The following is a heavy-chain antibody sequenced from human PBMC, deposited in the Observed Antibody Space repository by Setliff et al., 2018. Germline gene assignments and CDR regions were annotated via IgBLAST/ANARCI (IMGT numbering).Heavy chain of an antibody. D-gene: IGHD2-2*01. Sequence: SETLSLTCSVSGGSITSDYWSWIRQPPGKGLEWIGSVYYSGTAYYNPSLKSRLYMSVDTSKNQFTLKVISVTAADTAVYYCARLSCSSNSCPFDYWVQGTLVTVSS. V-gene: IGHV4-59*12. CDR1: GGSITSDY. J-gene: IGHJ4*02. CDR3: ARLSCSSNSCPFDY. CDR2: VYYSGTA.